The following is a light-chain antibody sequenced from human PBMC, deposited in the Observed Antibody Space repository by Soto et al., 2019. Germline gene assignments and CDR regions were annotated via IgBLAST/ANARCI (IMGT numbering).Light chain of an antibody. Sequence: QSALTQPASVSGSPGQSIAISCTGTSSDVGNYNLVSWYQQHSGKAPKLMIYEGTKRPSGVSDRFSGSKSDNTASLTISGLQAEDEADYYCCSYASTGTYVFGTGTKVTVL. J-gene: IGLJ1*01. CDR2: EGT. CDR1: SSDVGNYNL. V-gene: IGLV2-23*01. CDR3: CSYASTGTYV.